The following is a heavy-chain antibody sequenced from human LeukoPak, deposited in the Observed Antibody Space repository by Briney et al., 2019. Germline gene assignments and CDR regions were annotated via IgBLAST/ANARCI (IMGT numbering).Heavy chain of an antibody. CDR1: GFTFSNYW. V-gene: IGHV3-7*01. D-gene: IGHD1-26*01. CDR2: IKQDGNEK. Sequence: GGSLRLSCVASGFTFSNYWMSWVRQAPGKGLEWVANIKQDGNEKYYVDSVKGRFTISRDNAKNSLYLQMNSLRAEDMAMYYCARGSGTYYNYWGQGTLVTVSS. J-gene: IGHJ4*02. CDR3: ARGSGTYYNY.